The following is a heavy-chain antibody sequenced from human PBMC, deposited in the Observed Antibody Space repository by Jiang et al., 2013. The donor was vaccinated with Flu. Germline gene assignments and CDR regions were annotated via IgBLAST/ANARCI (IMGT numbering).Heavy chain of an antibody. CDR3: VKDWRGYNYALEY. CDR1: GFTFDDYA. D-gene: IGHD5-18*01. J-gene: IGHJ4*02. V-gene: IGHV3-9*01. CDR2: INWNSGDI. Sequence: VQLVESGGGLVQPGRSLRLSCAASGFTFDDYAMHWVRQAPGKGLEWVSIINWNSGDIGYADSVKGRFTISRDSAKNSLYLQMNSLRPEDTALYYCVKDWRGYNYALEYWGQGPRSPSPQ.